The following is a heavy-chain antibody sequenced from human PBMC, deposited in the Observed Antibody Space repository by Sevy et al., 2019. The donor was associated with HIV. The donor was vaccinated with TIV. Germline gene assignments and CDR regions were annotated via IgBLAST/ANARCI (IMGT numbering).Heavy chain of an antibody. CDR3: ALYYDFWSGPEPANAFDI. CDR2: IYWDDDK. J-gene: IGHJ3*02. CDR1: GFSLSTSGVG. D-gene: IGHD3-3*01. V-gene: IGHV2-5*02. Sequence: SGPTLVKPTQTLTLTCTFSGFSLSTSGVGVGWIRQPPGKALEWLALIYWDDDKRYSPSLKSRLTITKDTSKNQVVLTMTNMDPLDTATYYCALYYDFWSGPEPANAFDIWGQGTMVTVSS.